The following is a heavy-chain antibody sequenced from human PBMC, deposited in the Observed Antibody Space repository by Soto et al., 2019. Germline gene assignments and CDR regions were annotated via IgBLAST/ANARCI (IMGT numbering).Heavy chain of an antibody. CDR1: GYTFFTYG. D-gene: IGHD6-6*01. J-gene: IGHJ5*02. CDR2: ISTYDGNT. CDR3: ARKSSSSSWFDP. V-gene: IGHV1-18*01. Sequence: GASVKVSCKXSGYTFFTYGITWVRQAPGQGLEWMGWISTYDGNTDYAQKLQGRVTMTTDTSTRTAYMELRSLRSDDTAVYYCARKSSSSSWFDPWGQGTLVTVSS.